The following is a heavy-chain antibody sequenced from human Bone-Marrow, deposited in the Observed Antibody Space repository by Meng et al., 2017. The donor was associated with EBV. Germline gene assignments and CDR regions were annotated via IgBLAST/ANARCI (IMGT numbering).Heavy chain of an antibody. D-gene: IGHD3-22*01. V-gene: IGHV4-39*07. J-gene: IGHJ4*02. Sequence: QRPESGPGLVKPSEPLSLTCTVSGGSISSSSYYWGWIRQPPGKGLEWIGSIYYSGSTYYNPSLKSRVTISVDTSKNQFSLKLSSVTAADTAVYYCAREYDSSGYSDYWGQGTLVTVSS. CDR3: AREYDSSGYSDY. CDR2: IYYSGST. CDR1: GGSISSSSYY.